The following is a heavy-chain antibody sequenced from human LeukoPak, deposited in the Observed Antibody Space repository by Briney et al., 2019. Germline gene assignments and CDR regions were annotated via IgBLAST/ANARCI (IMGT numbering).Heavy chain of an antibody. J-gene: IGHJ3*02. CDR2: ISYDGSNK. D-gene: IGHD6-13*01. CDR1: GFTFSSYA. V-gene: IGHV3-30-3*01. CDR3: ARGPASSSAYSSSWYLGGSDAFDI. Sequence: GGSLRLSCAASGFTFSSYAMHWVRQAPGKGLEWVAVISYDGSNKYYADSVKGRFTISRDNSKNTLYLQMNSLRAEDTAVYYCARGPASSSAYSSSWYLGGSDAFDIWGQGTMVTVSS.